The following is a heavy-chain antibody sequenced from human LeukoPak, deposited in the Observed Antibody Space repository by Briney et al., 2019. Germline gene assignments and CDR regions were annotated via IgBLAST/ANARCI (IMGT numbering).Heavy chain of an antibody. D-gene: IGHD2-15*01. J-gene: IGHJ4*02. Sequence: SETLSLTCGVYGGSFSGYYWSWIRQPPGKVLEWIGEIYHTGSTDYNPSLKSRVTVSVDTSKNQFALKLSSVTAADTAVYYCARGRVARAPFFDYWGQGTLVTVSS. CDR2: IYHTGST. V-gene: IGHV4-34*01. CDR3: ARGRVARAPFFDY. CDR1: GGSFSGYY.